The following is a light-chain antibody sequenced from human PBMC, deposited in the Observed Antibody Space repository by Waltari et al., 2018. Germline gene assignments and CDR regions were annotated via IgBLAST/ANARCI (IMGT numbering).Light chain of an antibody. CDR3: QQRHDWPLT. CDR2: DAF. J-gene: IGKJ4*01. Sequence: EIVLTQSPATLSLSPGDRATLPCRASQSVSSYLAWYQQRPGQAPRLLIYDAFNRATGIPARFSGSGSGTDFTLTISSLEPEDFAVYYCQQRHDWPLTFGGGTTVEI. CDR1: QSVSSY. V-gene: IGKV3-11*01.